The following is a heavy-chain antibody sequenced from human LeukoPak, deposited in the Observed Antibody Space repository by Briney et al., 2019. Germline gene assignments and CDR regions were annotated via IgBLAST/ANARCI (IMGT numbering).Heavy chain of an antibody. CDR3: ATITEDWEKNC. J-gene: IGHJ4*02. CDR2: INPSSGGS. CDR1: GYTITGYY. D-gene: IGHD1-14*01. V-gene: IGHV1-2*07. Sequence: PSVKCSCKASGYTITGYYIHWVRQAPGQGLEWMGWINPSSGGSMYAHEFQGRVTMTRDTSVGTAYRELSSLRYDDTALYYCATITEDWEKNCWGQGTLVTVSS.